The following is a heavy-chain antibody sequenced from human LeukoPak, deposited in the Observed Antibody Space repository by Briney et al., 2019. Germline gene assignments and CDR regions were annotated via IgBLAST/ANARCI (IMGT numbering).Heavy chain of an antibody. CDR2: FDPEDGET. V-gene: IGHV1-24*01. Sequence: ASVKVSCKVSGYTLTELSMHWVRQAPGKGLEWMGGFDPEDGETIYAQKFQGRVTMTEDTSTDTAYMELGSLRSEDTAVYYCATHSCSGGSCYSDYWGQGTLVTVSS. D-gene: IGHD2-15*01. CDR1: GYTLTELS. CDR3: ATHSCSGGSCYSDY. J-gene: IGHJ4*02.